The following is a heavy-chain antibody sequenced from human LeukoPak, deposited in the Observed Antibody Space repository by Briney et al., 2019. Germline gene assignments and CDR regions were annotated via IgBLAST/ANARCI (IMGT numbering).Heavy chain of an antibody. D-gene: IGHD4-17*01. CDR3: AREGDYGDYFDY. CDR2: ITNDGSST. Sequence: GGSLRLSCAASGFTFSSYWMHWVRQAPGKGLVWVSRITNDGSSTSHADSVKGRFTISRDNAKNTLYLQMNSLRAEDTAVYYCAREGDYGDYFDYWGQGTLVTVSS. J-gene: IGHJ4*02. CDR1: GFTFSSYW. V-gene: IGHV3-74*01.